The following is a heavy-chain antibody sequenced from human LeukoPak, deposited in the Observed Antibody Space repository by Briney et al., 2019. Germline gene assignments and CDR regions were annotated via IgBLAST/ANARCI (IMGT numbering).Heavy chain of an antibody. V-gene: IGHV3-49*04. Sequence: SLRLSCITSGFTFGDHAMTWVRQAPGKGLEWVGFIRSKAYRGTTEYAASVKGRFTISRDDSRGIAYLQMNSLMTEDTAVYYCTRGPIQLWIHNAMDVWGQGTTVTVSS. D-gene: IGHD5-18*01. CDR1: GFTFGDHA. J-gene: IGHJ6*02. CDR2: IRSKAYRGTT. CDR3: TRGPIQLWIHNAMDV.